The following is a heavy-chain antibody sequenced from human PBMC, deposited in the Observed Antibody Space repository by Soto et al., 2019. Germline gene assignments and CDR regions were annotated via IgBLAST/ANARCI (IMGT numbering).Heavy chain of an antibody. CDR1: GFTFSSYS. CDR3: AREGFDSSGYYRGLDY. Sequence: EVQLVESGGGLVKPGGSLRLSCAASGFTFSSYSMNWVRQAPGKGLEWVSSISSSSSYIYYADSVKGRFTISRDNAKNSLDLQMNSLRAEDTAVYYCAREGFDSSGYYRGLDYWGQGTLVTVSS. D-gene: IGHD3-22*01. CDR2: ISSSSSYI. V-gene: IGHV3-21*01. J-gene: IGHJ4*02.